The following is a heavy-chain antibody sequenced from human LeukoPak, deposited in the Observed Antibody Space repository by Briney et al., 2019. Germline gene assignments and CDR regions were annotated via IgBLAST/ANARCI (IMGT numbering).Heavy chain of an antibody. D-gene: IGHD1-26*01. CDR1: GFTFRSYS. J-gene: IGHJ4*02. Sequence: GGSLRLSCGASGFTFRSYSMNWVRQAPGKGLEWVSHITASGTAMFYADSLKGRFTISRDNAKNSLYLQMNSLRDEDTAVYYCASSGSYRFDYWGQGTLVTVSS. CDR2: ITASGTAM. V-gene: IGHV3-48*02. CDR3: ASSGSYRFDY.